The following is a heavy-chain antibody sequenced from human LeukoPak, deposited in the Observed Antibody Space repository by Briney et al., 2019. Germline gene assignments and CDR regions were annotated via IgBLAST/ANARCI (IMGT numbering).Heavy chain of an antibody. CDR3: AIQAWYYYGSGSPDY. CDR1: GFIFSSYA. Sequence: GGSLRLSCGASGFIFSSYAMSWVRQAPGKGLEWVSGINNGGERTHYAASVMGRFTISRDNRKNTLYLQMSSLRADDTALYYCAIQAWYYYGSGSPDYWGQGMLVTVSS. D-gene: IGHD3-10*01. CDR2: INNGGERT. V-gene: IGHV3-23*01. J-gene: IGHJ4*02.